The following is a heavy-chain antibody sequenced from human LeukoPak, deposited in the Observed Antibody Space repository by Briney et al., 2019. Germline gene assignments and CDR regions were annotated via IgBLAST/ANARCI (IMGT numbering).Heavy chain of an antibody. CDR1: GFTVSSNY. D-gene: IGHD4-23*01. J-gene: IGHJ4*02. V-gene: IGHV3-66*02. Sequence: GGSLRLSCAASGFTVSSNYMSWVRQAPGKGLEWVSVIYSGGSTYYADSVKGRFTISRDNSKNTLYLQMNSLRAEDTAVYYCARFVVTYYFDYRGQGTLVTVSS. CDR2: IYSGGST. CDR3: ARFVVTYYFDY.